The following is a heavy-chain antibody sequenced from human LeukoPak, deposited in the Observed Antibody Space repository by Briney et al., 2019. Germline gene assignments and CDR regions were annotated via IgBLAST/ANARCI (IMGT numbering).Heavy chain of an antibody. D-gene: IGHD3-3*01. CDR3: ARDLEWSINDDYFYYYMDV. J-gene: IGHJ6*03. CDR1: GGSICSYN. CDR2: IYSSGRT. V-gene: IGHV4-4*07. Sequence: SETLSLTCTVSGGSICSYNWSWIRQTAGEGLEWIGRIYSSGRTIYNSSLKSRVTMSVDTSKTQISLKLSSVTAADTAVYYCARDLEWSINDDYFYYYMDVWGKGTTVTVSS.